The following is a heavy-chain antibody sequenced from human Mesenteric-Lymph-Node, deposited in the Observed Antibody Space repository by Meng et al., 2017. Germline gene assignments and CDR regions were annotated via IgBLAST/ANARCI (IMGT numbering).Heavy chain of an antibody. V-gene: IGHV3-48*03. CDR2: ISSSGSTT. Sequence: GESLKISCAASGFTFSSYEMNWVRQAPGKGLEWVSYISSSGSTTYYADSVKGRFTISRDKSKNTLYLQMNSLRAEDTAVYYCAKEAAISHYENFLHWGQGTLVTVSS. J-gene: IGHJ1*01. CDR1: GFTFSSYE. CDR3: AKEAAISHYENFLH. D-gene: IGHD6-13*01.